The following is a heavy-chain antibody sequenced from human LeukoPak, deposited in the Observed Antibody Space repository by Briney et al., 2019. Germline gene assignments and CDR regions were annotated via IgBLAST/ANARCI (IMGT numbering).Heavy chain of an antibody. D-gene: IGHD5-12*01. Sequence: ALVKVSCXASGYTFTSYDINWVRQATGQGLEWMGWMNPNSGNTGYAQKFQGRVTMTRNTSISTAYMELSSLRSEDTAVYYCARVRVDPDGYENCDYWGQGTLVTVSS. V-gene: IGHV1-8*01. J-gene: IGHJ4*02. CDR1: GYTFTSYD. CDR2: MNPNSGNT. CDR3: ARVRVDPDGYENCDY.